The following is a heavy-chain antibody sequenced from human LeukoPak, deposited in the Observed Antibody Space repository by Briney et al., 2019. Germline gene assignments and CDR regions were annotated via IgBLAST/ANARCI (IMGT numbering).Heavy chain of an antibody. CDR3: ARDGPAQMVDLDY. D-gene: IGHD3-10*01. Sequence: GASVKVSCKASGYTFSGTGWYLYWLRQAPGQGLECMGWIHPNNGDTAYAQEFEGRVAMTRDTSISTAYMELRRLRPDDTAVYFCARDGPAQMVDLDYWGQGTLVTVSS. CDR2: IHPNNGDT. CDR1: GYTFSGTGWY. V-gene: IGHV1-2*02. J-gene: IGHJ4*02.